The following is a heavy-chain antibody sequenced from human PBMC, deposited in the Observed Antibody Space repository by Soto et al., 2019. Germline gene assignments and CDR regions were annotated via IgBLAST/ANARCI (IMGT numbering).Heavy chain of an antibody. D-gene: IGHD3-10*01. V-gene: IGHV1-18*01. Sequence: QVQLVQSGAEVKKPGASVKVSCKASGYTFTSYGISWVRQAPGQGLEWMGWISAYNGNTNYAQKLQGRVTMTTDTTTSTAYMELRSLRSDDTAVYYCARDPSSLWFGELYWFDPWGQGTLVTVSS. J-gene: IGHJ5*02. CDR1: GYTFTSYG. CDR3: ARDPSSLWFGELYWFDP. CDR2: ISAYNGNT.